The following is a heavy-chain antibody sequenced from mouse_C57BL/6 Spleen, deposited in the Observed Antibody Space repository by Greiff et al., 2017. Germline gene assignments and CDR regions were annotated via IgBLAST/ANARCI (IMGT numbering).Heavy chain of an antibody. CDR3: AGLRQEYYYAMDY. CDR2: ISSGSSTI. D-gene: IGHD2-4*01. V-gene: IGHV5-17*01. J-gene: IGHJ4*01. CDR1: GFTFRDSG. Sequence: DVTLVASGGGLVKPGGSLTLSCAASGFTFRDSGMHCVRPAPETVLGWVAYISSGSSTIYYADTVKGRFTISRDNAKNTLFLQRTSLRSEDTAMYYGAGLRQEYYYAMDYWGQGTSVTVSA.